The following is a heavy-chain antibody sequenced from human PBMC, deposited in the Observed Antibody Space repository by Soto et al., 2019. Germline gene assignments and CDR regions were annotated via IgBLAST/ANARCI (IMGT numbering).Heavy chain of an antibody. CDR3: ARENQVKAWLHHFDH. J-gene: IGHJ4*02. D-gene: IGHD5-18*01. CDR1: GLSFSSFA. Sequence: GGSLRLSCEASGLSFSSFAMNWVRQAPGRGLEWVSYISDDGASIYYADSLKGRFTISRDNAKNSLSLQMNNLRAEDTAVYYCARENQVKAWLHHFDHWGLGNLVTVSS. CDR2: ISDDGASI. V-gene: IGHV3-48*03.